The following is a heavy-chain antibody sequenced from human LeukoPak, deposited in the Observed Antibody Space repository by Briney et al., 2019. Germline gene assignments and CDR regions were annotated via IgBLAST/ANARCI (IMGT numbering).Heavy chain of an antibody. CDR3: VRDYFCSGGTCDDCFDP. Sequence: ASVNVSCTASGYTFTNYGISWVRQAPGQGLEWMAWIGTYNHDTNYAQKFRGRVTLTTDTSTSTAYMELRSLGSDDTAVYYCVRDYFCSGGTCDDCFDPWGQGTLVTVSS. J-gene: IGHJ5*02. CDR2: IGTYNHDT. V-gene: IGHV1-18*01. D-gene: IGHD2-15*01. CDR1: GYTFTNYG.